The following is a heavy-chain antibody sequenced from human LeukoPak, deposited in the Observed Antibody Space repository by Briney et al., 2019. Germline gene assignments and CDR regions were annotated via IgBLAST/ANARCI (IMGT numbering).Heavy chain of an antibody. J-gene: IGHJ6*03. CDR3: ARESYGSRSYDYYYYYMDV. CDR2: IYYSGST. CDR1: GGSISRSRYY. Sequence: SETLSLTCTVSGGSISRSRYYWGWIGQPPGKGLEWIGSIYYSGSTYYNPSLKSRVTTSVDTSKNQFSLKLSSVTAAATAVYYCARESYGSRSYDYYYYYMDVWGKGTTVTVSS. D-gene: IGHD3-10*01. V-gene: IGHV4-39*07.